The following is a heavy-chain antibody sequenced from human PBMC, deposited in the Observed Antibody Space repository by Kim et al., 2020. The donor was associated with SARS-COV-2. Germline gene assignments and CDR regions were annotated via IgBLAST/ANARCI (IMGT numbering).Heavy chain of an antibody. D-gene: IGHD7-27*01. CDR2: VGFSGGAT. CDR1: GFTFSSNN. V-gene: IGHV3-23*01. Sequence: GGSLRLSCATSGFTFSSNNMYWVRQAPGKGLEWVSYVGFSGGATDYADSVKGRFTISRDNSKNTLFLQMNSLRAEDTAVYYCAKLLGKVSPGDYWGQGTLVTVSS. CDR3: AKLLGKVSPGDY. J-gene: IGHJ4*02.